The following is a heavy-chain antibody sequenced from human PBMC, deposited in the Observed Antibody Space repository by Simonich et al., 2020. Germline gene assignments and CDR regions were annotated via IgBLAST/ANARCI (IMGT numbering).Heavy chain of an antibody. CDR1: GYSISSGYY. J-gene: IGHJ6*02. V-gene: IGHV4-38-2*01. D-gene: IGHD6-13*01. Sequence: QEQLQESGPGLVKPSETLSLTCAVSGYSISSGYYWGWIRQPPGKGLEWIGSIYHSGSTYYNPSLKSRVTISVDTSKNQFSLKLSSVTAADTAVYYCARVGYSNYYYYGMDVWGQGTTVTVSS. CDR3: ARVGYSNYYYYGMDV. CDR2: IYHSGST.